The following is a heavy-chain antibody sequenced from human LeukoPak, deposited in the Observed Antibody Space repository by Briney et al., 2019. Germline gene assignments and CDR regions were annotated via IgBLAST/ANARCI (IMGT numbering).Heavy chain of an antibody. V-gene: IGHV1-46*01. CDR1: GYTFTSYY. Sequence: ASVEVSCKASGYTFTSYYMHWVRQAPGQGLEWMGIINPSGGSTGYAQKFQGRVTMTRDTSTSTVYMELSSLRSEDTAVYYCARGSTTRKVFDYWGQGTLVTVSS. CDR3: ARGSTTRKVFDY. CDR2: INPSGGST. D-gene: IGHD2-15*01. J-gene: IGHJ4*02.